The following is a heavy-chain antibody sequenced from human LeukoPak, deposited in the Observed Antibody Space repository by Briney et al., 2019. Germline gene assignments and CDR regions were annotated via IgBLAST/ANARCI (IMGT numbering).Heavy chain of an antibody. D-gene: IGHD3-9*01. Sequence: ASVKVSCKASGYTFTGNYMHWVRQAPGQGLEWMGWINPNSGGTNYAQKFQGRVTMTRDTSISTAYMELSRLRSDDTAVYYCAKGTVLRYFDLDYWGQGTLVTVSS. J-gene: IGHJ4*02. CDR3: AKGTVLRYFDLDY. V-gene: IGHV1-2*02. CDR1: GYTFTGNY. CDR2: INPNSGGT.